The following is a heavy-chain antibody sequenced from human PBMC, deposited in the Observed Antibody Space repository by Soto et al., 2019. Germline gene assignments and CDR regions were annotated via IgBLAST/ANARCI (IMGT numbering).Heavy chain of an antibody. Sequence: SDTLSLTCTVTGRSFRYNYWSWIPQPPGKGLEWVGYIYSDGTARHNPSLKSRVTISLETSRSQFSLRLSSVSAADTAVYYCARDPRGAYNSSFSGIDYWGQGILVTVS. CDR1: GRSFRYNY. J-gene: IGHJ4*02. CDR2: IYSDGTA. V-gene: IGHV4-4*09. D-gene: IGHD6-13*01. CDR3: ARDPRGAYNSSFSGIDY.